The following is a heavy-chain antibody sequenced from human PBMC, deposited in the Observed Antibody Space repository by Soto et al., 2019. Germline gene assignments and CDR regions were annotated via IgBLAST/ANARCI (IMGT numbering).Heavy chain of an antibody. D-gene: IGHD3-3*01. CDR2: ISAYNGNT. Sequence: ASVKVSCTASGYTFTSYGISWVRQAPGQGLEWMGWISAYNGNTNYAQKLQGRVTMTTDTSTSTAYMELRSLRSDDTAVYYCARFGYDFWSGYYNHLDYWGQGTLVTVSS. CDR1: GYTFTSYG. V-gene: IGHV1-18*01. J-gene: IGHJ4*02. CDR3: ARFGYDFWSGYYNHLDY.